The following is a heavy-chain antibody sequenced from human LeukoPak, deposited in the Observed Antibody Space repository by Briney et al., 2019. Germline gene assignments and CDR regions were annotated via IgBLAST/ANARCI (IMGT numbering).Heavy chain of an antibody. CDR1: GGSISSYY. Sequence: SETLSLTCTVSGGSISSYYWSWIRQPPGKGLEWIAYIYYSGSTNYNPSLKSRVTISVDSSKNQFSLKLSSVTAADTAVYYCARHLSTAMVKAHFDYWGQGTLVTVSS. CDR3: ARHLSTAMVKAHFDY. CDR2: IYYSGST. V-gene: IGHV4-59*08. J-gene: IGHJ4*02. D-gene: IGHD5-18*01.